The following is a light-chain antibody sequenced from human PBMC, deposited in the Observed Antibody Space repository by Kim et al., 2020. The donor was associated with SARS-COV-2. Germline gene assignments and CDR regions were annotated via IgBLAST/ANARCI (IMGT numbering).Light chain of an antibody. J-gene: IGKJ2*01. CDR1: QSLLHSNGYNY. CDR3: IRALQAPVYT. V-gene: IGKV2-28*01. CDR2: LGS. Sequence: DIVMTQSPLSLPVTPGEPASISCRSSQSLLHSNGYNYLDWYLQKPGQSPQLLIYLGSNRASGVPDRFSGSGSGTDFTLKISRVPAVDLRVSYCIRALQAPVYTFGQGTKLE.